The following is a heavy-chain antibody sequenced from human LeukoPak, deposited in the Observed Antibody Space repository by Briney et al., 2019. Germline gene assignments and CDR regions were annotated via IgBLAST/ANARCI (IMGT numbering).Heavy chain of an antibody. Sequence: GGSLRLSCAASGFTFNNDGMHWVRQVPGKGLEWVSPINDNGLSTDYADSVKGRFTISRDDSKNTLHLQMNSLRADDTALYYCTKGDGGWYPIDYWGQGVLVIVSS. CDR2: INDNGLST. CDR3: TKGDGGWYPIDY. CDR1: GFTFNNDG. J-gene: IGHJ4*02. D-gene: IGHD6-19*01. V-gene: IGHV3-23*01.